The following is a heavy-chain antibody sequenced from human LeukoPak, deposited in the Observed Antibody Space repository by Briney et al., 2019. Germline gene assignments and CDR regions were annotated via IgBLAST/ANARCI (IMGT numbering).Heavy chain of an antibody. CDR1: GGTFSSYA. Sequence: SVKVSCKASGGTFSSYAISWVRQAPGQGLEWMGGIIPIFGTANYAQKFQGRVTITTDESTSTAYMELSSLRSEDTAVYYCARGSGYYGSGSLSNYYYYMDVWGKGTTVTVSS. J-gene: IGHJ6*03. CDR2: IIPIFGTA. V-gene: IGHV1-69*05. D-gene: IGHD3-10*01. CDR3: ARGSGYYGSGSLSNYYYYMDV.